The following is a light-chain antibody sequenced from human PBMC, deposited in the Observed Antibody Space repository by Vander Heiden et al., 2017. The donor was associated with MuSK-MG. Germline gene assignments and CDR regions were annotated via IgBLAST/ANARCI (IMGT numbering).Light chain of an antibody. CDR1: QSVSSY. J-gene: IGKJ4*01. CDR2: DAS. V-gene: IGKV3-11*01. CDR3: QQRSNWPKLT. Sequence: EIFLPHSPATLPLPPGVRTTPSCRASQSVSSYLAWYQQKPGQAPRLLIYDASNRATGIPARFSGSGYGTDFTLTISSLEPEDFAVYYCQQRSNWPKLTFGGGTKVEIK.